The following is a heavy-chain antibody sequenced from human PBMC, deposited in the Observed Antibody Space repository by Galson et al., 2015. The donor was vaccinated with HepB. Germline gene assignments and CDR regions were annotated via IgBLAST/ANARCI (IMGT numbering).Heavy chain of an antibody. CDR2: IIPIFRTT. CDR1: GGSFNTFG. CDR3: ARHSYGYGMDL. V-gene: IGHV1-69*13. D-gene: IGHD5-18*01. J-gene: IGHJ6*02. Sequence: VKVSCKASGGSFNTFGISWVRQAPGQGLEWMGEIIPIFRTTNYTQKFQGRVTITADESTSSAYMELSRLRSEDTAVYYCARHSYGYGMDLWGQGTTVTVSS.